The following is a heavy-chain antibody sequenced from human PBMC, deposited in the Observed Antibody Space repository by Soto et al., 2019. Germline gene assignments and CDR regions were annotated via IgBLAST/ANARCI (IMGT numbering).Heavy chain of an antibody. J-gene: IGHJ6*03. Sequence: ASETLSLTCAVYGGSFSGYYWSWIRQPPGKGLEWIGEINHSGSTNYNPSLKSRVTISVDTSKNQFSLKLSSVTAADTAVYYCASVLQPLIGYYYYMDVWGKGTTVTVSS. V-gene: IGHV4-34*01. CDR1: GGSFSGYY. CDR3: ASVLQPLIGYYYYMDV. D-gene: IGHD4-4*01. CDR2: INHSGST.